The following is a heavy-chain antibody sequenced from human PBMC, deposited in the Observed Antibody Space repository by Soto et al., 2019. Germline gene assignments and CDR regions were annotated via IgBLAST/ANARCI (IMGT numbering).Heavy chain of an antibody. D-gene: IGHD3-10*02. V-gene: IGHV3-30*18. CDR3: AKWDTYVAAFDI. J-gene: IGHJ3*02. CDR2: ISYDGSNK. CDR1: GFTFSSYG. Sequence: QVQLVESGGGVVQPGRSLRLSCAASGFTFSSYGMHWVRQAPGKGLEWVAVISYDGSNKYYADSVKGRFTISRHNSKNTLYLQMNSLRAEDTAVYYCAKWDTYVAAFDIWGQGTMVTVSS.